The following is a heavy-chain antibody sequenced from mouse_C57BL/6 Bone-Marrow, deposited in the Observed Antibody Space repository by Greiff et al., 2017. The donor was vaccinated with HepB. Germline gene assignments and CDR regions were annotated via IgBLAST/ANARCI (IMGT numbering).Heavy chain of an antibody. D-gene: IGHD2-4*01. CDR3: AIPYDYDGAWFAY. J-gene: IGHJ3*01. V-gene: IGHV1-81*01. CDR2: IYPRSGNT. Sequence: VQLQQSGAELARPGASVKLSCKASGYTFTSYGISWVKQRTGQGLEWIGEIYPRSGNTYYNEKFKGKATLTADKSSSTAYMELRSLTSEDSAVYFCAIPYDYDGAWFAYWGQGTLVTVSA. CDR1: GYTFTSYG.